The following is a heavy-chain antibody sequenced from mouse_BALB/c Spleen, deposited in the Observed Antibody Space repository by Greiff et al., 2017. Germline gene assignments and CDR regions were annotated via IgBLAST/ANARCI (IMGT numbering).Heavy chain of an antibody. CDR3: ARVYYYGSSPYYFDY. V-gene: IGHV1-52*01. J-gene: IGHJ2*01. Sequence: QVQLQQSGAELVRPGASVKLSCKALGYTFTDYEMHWVKQTPVHGLEWIGMIDPSDSETHYNQMFKDKATLTVDKSSSTAYMQLSSLTSEDSAVYYCARVYYYGSSPYYFDYWGQGTTLTVSS. D-gene: IGHD1-1*01. CDR2: IDPSDSET. CDR1: GYTFTDYE.